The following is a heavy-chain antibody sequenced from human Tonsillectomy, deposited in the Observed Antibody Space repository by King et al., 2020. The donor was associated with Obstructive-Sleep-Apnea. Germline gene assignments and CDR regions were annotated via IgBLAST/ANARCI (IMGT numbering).Heavy chain of an antibody. CDR1: GFTFSSYA. J-gene: IGHJ4*02. Sequence: VQLVESGGGLVQPGGSLRLSCAASGFTFSSYAMSWVRQAPGKGLEWVSTIGGSGGSTYYADSVKGRFTISRDNSKSTLYLQMNSLRAEDTAVYYCAKGPAQQLVPNYCDFWGRGSLAT. CDR2: IGGSGGST. V-gene: IGHV3-23*04. D-gene: IGHD6-13*01. CDR3: AKGPAQQLVPNYCDF.